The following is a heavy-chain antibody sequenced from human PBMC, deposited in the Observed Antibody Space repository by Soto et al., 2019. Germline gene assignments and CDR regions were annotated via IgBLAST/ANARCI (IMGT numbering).Heavy chain of an antibody. J-gene: IGHJ3*02. CDR2: ISWNSGSI. D-gene: IGHD6-6*01. CDR3: AKDIGSSLLAFDI. V-gene: IGHV3-9*01. Sequence: GGSLRLSCAASGFTFDDYAMHWVRQAPGKGLEWVSGISWNSGSIGYADSVKGRFTISRDNAKNSLYLQMNSLRAEDTALYYCAKDIGSSLLAFDIWGQGTMVTVSS. CDR1: GFTFDDYA.